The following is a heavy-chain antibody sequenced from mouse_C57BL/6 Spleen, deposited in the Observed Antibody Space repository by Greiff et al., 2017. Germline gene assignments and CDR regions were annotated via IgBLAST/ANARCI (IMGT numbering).Heavy chain of an antibody. J-gene: IGHJ4*01. CDR2: LYPSDSET. CDR3: ARAITTPSGDY. D-gene: IGHD1-1*01. CDR1: GYTFTSYW. V-gene: IGHV1-61*01. Sequence: QVQLQQPGAELVRPGSSVKLSCKASGYTFTSYWMDWVKPRLGQGLEWIGNLYPSDSETHYNQKFKDKATLTVDKSSSTAYMQLSSLTSEDSAVYYCARAITTPSGDYWGQGTSVTVSS.